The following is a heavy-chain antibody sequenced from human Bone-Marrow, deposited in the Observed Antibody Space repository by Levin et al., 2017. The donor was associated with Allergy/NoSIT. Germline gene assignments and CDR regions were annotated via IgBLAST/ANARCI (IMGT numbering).Heavy chain of an antibody. CDR2: INPRGGST. Sequence: GESLKISCKASGYTFSSYYMNWVRQAPGQGLEWIGIINPRGGSTTYAQKFQGRVSMTTDTSTSTLYMELSSLTSADTAVYYCARALWGTLTTFDYCGQGTLVTVSS. J-gene: IGHJ4*02. CDR3: ARALWGTLTTFDY. CDR1: GYTFSSYY. D-gene: IGHD4-11*01. V-gene: IGHV1-46*01.